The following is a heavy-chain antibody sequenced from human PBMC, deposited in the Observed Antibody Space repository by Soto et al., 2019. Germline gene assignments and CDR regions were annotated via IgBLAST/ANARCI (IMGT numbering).Heavy chain of an antibody. CDR1: GGTFSSYT. Sequence: SVKVSCKASGGTFSSYTISWVRQAPGQGLEWMGRIIPILGIANYAQKFQGRVTITADKSTSTAYMELSSLRSEDTAVYYCARGKDIVVVVAADDAFDIWGQGTMVTVSS. V-gene: IGHV1-69*02. CDR2: IIPILGIA. J-gene: IGHJ3*02. D-gene: IGHD2-15*01. CDR3: ARGKDIVVVVAADDAFDI.